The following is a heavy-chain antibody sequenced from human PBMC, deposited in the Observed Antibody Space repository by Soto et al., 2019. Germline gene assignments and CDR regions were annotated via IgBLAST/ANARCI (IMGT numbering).Heavy chain of an antibody. CDR1: GGSFSGYY. CDR3: ARGSWGQRRDYIWGSYRADDAFDI. V-gene: IGHV4-34*01. Sequence: PSETLSLTCAVYGGSFSGYYWSWIRQPPGKGLEWIGEINHSGSTNYNPSLKSRVTIPVDTSKNQFSLKLSSVTAADTVFYYCARGSWGQRRDYIWGSYRADDAFDIWGQGTMVTVSS. J-gene: IGHJ3*02. CDR2: INHSGST. D-gene: IGHD3-16*02.